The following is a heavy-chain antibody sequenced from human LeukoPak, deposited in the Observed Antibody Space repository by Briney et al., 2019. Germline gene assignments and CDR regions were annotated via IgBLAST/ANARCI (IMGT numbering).Heavy chain of an antibody. J-gene: IGHJ2*01. D-gene: IGHD6-19*01. Sequence: SETLSLTCTGGSISTYYWSWIRQPPGKGLEWMGNIYYSGSTNYNSSLKSRVTISVDTSKNQFSLKLSSVTAADTAVYYCARGGGWPSYFLDLRGRGTLVTVSS. CDR1: GSISTYY. CDR2: IYYSGST. CDR3: ARGGGWPSYFLDL. V-gene: IGHV4-59*01.